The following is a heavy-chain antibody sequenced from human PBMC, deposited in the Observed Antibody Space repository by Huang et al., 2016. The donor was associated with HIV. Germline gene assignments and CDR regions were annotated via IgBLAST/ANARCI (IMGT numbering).Heavy chain of an antibody. CDR1: GGSFSSSSYY. D-gene: IGHD4-17*01. J-gene: IGHJ6*03. Sequence: QLQLQESGPGLVKPSETLSLTGTFSGGSFSSSSYYWGGIRQSPGKGLEWIGSIYYIGDGYYNPSLKSRVTMAVDRSSNQFSLKMHSVTAADTAVYYCACRTTVTTTSNYHYFYMDVWGKGTTVIVSS. CDR3: ACRTTVTTTSNYHYFYMDV. V-gene: IGHV4-39*01. CDR2: IYYIGDG.